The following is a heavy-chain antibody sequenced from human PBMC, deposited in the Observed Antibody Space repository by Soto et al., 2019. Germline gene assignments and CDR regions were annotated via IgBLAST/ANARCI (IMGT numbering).Heavy chain of an antibody. Sequence: PGESLKISCKGSGYSFTSYWIGWVRQMPGKGLEWMGIIYPGDSDTRYSPSFQGQVTISAEDTAVYYCARDVREYSGYEKTRYYYYYYMDVWGKGTTVTVSS. J-gene: IGHJ6*03. V-gene: IGHV5-51*01. D-gene: IGHD5-12*01. CDR1: GYSFTSYW. CDR2: IYPGDSDT. CDR3: YYYYMDV.